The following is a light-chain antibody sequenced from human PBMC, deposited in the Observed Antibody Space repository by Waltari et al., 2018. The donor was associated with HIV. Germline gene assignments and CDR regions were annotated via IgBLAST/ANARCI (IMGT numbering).Light chain of an antibody. CDR3: QQYYNTPYT. V-gene: IGKV4-1*01. J-gene: IGKJ2*01. CDR2: WAS. CDR1: QSVLYRSNNMNY. Sequence: DFVLRQSPDSLAVSLRERATITCKSSQSVLYRSNNMNYLSWYQQTAVQPPKLLIYWASTRASGVPDRIRGSGSGTDFTLTINSLQAEDVAVYYCQQYYNTPYTFGQGTKLEIK.